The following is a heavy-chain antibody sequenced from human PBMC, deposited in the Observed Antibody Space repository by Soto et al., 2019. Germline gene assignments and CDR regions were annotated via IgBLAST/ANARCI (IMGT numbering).Heavy chain of an antibody. CDR2: IYSGGST. CDR1: GFTVSSNY. Sequence: EVQLVETGGGLIQPGGSLRLSCAASGFTVSSNYMSWVRQAPGKGLEWVSVIYSGGSTYYADYVKDRFTISREKYKNTLYLQMHSLRDEHTVIYYCASETVYDSNCYYRFQYFHHWCQGTLVTVSS. CDR3: ASETVYDSNCYYRFQYFHH. D-gene: IGHD3-22*01. J-gene: IGHJ1*01. V-gene: IGHV3-53*02.